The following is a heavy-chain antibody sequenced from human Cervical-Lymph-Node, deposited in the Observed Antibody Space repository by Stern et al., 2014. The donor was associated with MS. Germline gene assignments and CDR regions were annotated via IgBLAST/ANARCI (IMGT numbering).Heavy chain of an antibody. Sequence: MQLVQSGGGLVKPGGSLRLSCAASGVTFSSYSMNWVRQAPGKGLEWVSSISSSSSYIYYADSVKGRFPISRDNAKNSLYLQMNSLRAEDTAVYYCARESYYYDSSGFDYWGQGTLVTVSS. CDR3: ARESYYYDSSGFDY. V-gene: IGHV3-21*01. CDR1: GVTFSSYS. J-gene: IGHJ4*02. CDR2: ISSSSSYI. D-gene: IGHD3-22*01.